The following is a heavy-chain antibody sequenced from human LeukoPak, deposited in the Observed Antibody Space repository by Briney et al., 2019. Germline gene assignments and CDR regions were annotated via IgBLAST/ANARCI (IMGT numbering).Heavy chain of an antibody. CDR3: ARDKYGDYVIDY. V-gene: IGHV3-21*01. CDR1: GFTVSSNY. J-gene: IGHJ4*02. Sequence: GGSLRLSRAASGFTVSSNYMSWVRQAPGKGLEWVSSISSSSSYIYYADSVKGRFTISRDNAKNSLYLQMNSLRAEDTAVYYCARDKYGDYVIDYWGQGTLVTVSS. CDR2: ISSSSSYI. D-gene: IGHD4-17*01.